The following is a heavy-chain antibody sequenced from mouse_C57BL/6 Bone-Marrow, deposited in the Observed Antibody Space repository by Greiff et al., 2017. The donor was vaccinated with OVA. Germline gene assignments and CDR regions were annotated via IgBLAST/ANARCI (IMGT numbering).Heavy chain of an antibody. Sequence: VQLQQSGAALVQPGASVTLSFPSSGFTFTLSFLHWVKQLPDQGLAWIGRIDPEDGVTKYAPKFPGKATITADTSSNTASLQLSSLTSEDTAVYYCAPYYYGRSYVVPYWGQGTMVTVSA. CDR1: GFTFTLSF. V-gene: IGHV14-2*01. D-gene: IGHD1-1*01. CDR3: APYYYGRSYVVPY. CDR2: IDPEDGVT. J-gene: IGHJ3*01.